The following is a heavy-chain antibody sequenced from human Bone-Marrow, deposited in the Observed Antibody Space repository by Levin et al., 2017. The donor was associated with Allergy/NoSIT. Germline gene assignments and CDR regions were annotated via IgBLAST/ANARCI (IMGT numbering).Heavy chain of an antibody. Sequence: GGSLRLSCAVSGFTVSNNYMSWVRQAPGKGLEWVSLIYSDGTIDYADSVKGRFTISRDNPKNTLSLQMNSLTADDTAGYYCAEVHRRSYWGQGTLVTVSS. CDR1: GFTVSNNY. CDR3: AEVHRRSY. V-gene: IGHV3-53*01. D-gene: IGHD2-21*01. CDR2: IYSDGTI. J-gene: IGHJ1*01.